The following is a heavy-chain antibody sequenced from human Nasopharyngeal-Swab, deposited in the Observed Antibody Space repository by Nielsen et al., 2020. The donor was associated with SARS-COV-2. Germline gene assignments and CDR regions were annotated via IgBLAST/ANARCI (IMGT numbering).Heavy chain of an antibody. CDR1: AFKIDNYA. Sequence: GGSLRLSCTASAFKIDNYAMHWVRQRPGKGLEWVSGISWNSGSIGYADSVRGRFTLSRDDARNSLNLQMNSLKSEDTALYYCARGWFGDLPYYIDSWGQGTLVTVSS. CDR2: ISWNSGSI. CDR3: ARGWFGDLPYYIDS. D-gene: IGHD3-10*01. V-gene: IGHV3-9*01. J-gene: IGHJ4*02.